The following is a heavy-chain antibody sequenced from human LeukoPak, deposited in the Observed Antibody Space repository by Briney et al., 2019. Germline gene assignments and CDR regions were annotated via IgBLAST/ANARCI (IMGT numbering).Heavy chain of an antibody. V-gene: IGHV3-48*01. D-gene: IGHD6-13*01. Sequence: GGSLRLSCAASGFTFRTSGMNWVRQAPGKGLEWVSYISSSGTTISYAQSVKGRFTITRDNAQNSLTLHMNTLRADDTAVYYCARDVAPEQQPQASWGQGTMVTVSS. CDR3: ARDVAPEQQPQAS. J-gene: IGHJ3*01. CDR1: GFTFRTSG. CDR2: ISSSGTTI.